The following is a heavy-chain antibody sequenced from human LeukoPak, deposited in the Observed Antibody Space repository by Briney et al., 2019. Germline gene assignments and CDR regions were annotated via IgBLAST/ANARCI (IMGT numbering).Heavy chain of an antibody. CDR1: GFSISTYA. D-gene: IGHD5/OR15-5a*01. Sequence: GGSLRLSCAASGFSISTYAMSWVRQVPGKGLEWVSTICGSDGRTSYADSVKGRFTFSRDNSKNTLYLQMSSLRVEDTAVYYCAKGHSVRCEDYFDSWGQGTLVTVSS. V-gene: IGHV3-23*01. CDR2: ICGSDGRT. CDR3: AKGHSVRCEDYFDS. J-gene: IGHJ4*02.